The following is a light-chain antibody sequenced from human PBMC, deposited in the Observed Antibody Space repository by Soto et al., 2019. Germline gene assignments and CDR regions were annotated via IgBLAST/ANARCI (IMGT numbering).Light chain of an antibody. CDR3: QQYNAN. V-gene: IGKV1-5*01. CDR1: QSIRSW. CDR2: DAS. Sequence: DIQMTQSPSTLSASVGDRVTITCRASQSIRSWLAWYQQKPGKAPNLLIYDASNLASGVPSRFSGSGSGTEFTLTISSRQPDDFATYYCQQYNANFGGGTKVEIK. J-gene: IGKJ4*01.